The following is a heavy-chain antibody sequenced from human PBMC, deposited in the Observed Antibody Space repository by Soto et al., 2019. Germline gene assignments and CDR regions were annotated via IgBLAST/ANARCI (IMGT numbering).Heavy chain of an antibody. D-gene: IGHD4-17*01. Sequence: QVQLVQSGAEVKKPGASVKVSCKASGYTFTGYYIHWVRQAPGQGLEWVGWLNPNSGGTYYAQNFQGRVTMTRDTSISTVYMELRWLRSDDTAVYYCATAKDYGANIFDYWGQGTLVTVSS. CDR3: ATAKDYGANIFDY. V-gene: IGHV1-2*02. CDR1: GYTFTGYY. J-gene: IGHJ4*02. CDR2: LNPNSGGT.